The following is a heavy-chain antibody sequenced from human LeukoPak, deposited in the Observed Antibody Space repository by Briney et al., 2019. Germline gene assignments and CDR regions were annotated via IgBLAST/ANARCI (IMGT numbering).Heavy chain of an antibody. CDR3: ASHRNSGSFSWTFDY. Sequence: GGSLRLSCVVSGFTFSSYALHWVRQAPGKGLEWVAVISYDGSNKYYADSVKGRFTISRDNSKNTLYLQMNSLRAEDTAVYYSASHRNSGSFSWTFDYWGQGTLVTVSS. CDR2: ISYDGSNK. J-gene: IGHJ4*02. V-gene: IGHV3-30-3*01. CDR1: GFTFSSYA. D-gene: IGHD1-26*01.